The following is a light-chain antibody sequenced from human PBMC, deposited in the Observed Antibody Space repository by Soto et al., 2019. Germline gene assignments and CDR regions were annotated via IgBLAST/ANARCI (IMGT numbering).Light chain of an antibody. J-gene: IGKJ1*01. V-gene: IGKV3-15*01. Sequence: EIMMTQSPATLSVSPGERATLSCMASQSVSSSLAWYQQKPGQAPRLRIYGASTRATGIPARFSGSGSGTEFTLPMSGLQSEDSGVYFCHEYNTWPWTFGQGTKVDIK. CDR3: HEYNTWPWT. CDR2: GAS. CDR1: QSVSSS.